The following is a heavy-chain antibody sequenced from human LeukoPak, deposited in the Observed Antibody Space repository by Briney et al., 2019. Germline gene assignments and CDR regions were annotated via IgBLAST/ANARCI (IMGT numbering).Heavy chain of an antibody. D-gene: IGHD3-22*01. V-gene: IGHV4-59*01. J-gene: IGHJ4*02. CDR3: ASSYYYDSSGYWSLVG. Sequence: TSETLSLTCTVSGGSISSYYRSWIRQPPGKGLEWIGYIYYSGSTNYNSSFKSRVTISIDTSKNQFSLRLSSVTAADTAVYYCASSYYYDSSGYWSLVGWGQGTLVTVSS. CDR2: IYYSGST. CDR1: GGSISSYY.